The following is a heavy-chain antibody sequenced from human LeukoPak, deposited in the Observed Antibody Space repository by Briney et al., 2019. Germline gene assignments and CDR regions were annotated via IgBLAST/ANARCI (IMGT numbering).Heavy chain of an antibody. CDR3: ARAAGYCSSTSCFAYFDY. CDR1: GGSISSYY. Sequence: PSETLSLTCTLSGGSISSYYWSWIRQPPGKGLEWIGYIYYSGSTNYNPSLKSRVTISVDTSKNQFSLKLSSVTAADTAVYYCARAAGYCSSTSCFAYFDYWGQGTLVTVSS. J-gene: IGHJ4*02. CDR2: IYYSGST. V-gene: IGHV4-59*01. D-gene: IGHD2-2*01.